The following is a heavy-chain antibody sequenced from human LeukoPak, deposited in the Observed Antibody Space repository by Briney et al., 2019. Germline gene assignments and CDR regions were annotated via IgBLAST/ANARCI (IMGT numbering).Heavy chain of an antibody. D-gene: IGHD2-21*02. CDR3: ARYKTAGDYFDY. J-gene: IGHJ4*02. CDR2: ISGSGGST. V-gene: IGHV3-23*01. Sequence: GSLRLSCAASGFTFSSYAMSWVRQAPGKGLEWVSAISGSGGSTYYADSVKGRFTISRDNSKNTLYLQMNSLRAEDTAVYYCARYKTAGDYFDYWGQGTLVTVSS. CDR1: GFTFSSYA.